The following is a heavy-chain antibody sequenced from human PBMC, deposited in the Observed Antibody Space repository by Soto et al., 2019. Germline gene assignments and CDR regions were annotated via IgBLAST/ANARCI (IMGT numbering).Heavy chain of an antibody. CDR1: GFTFSDDY. CDR2: ISSSSSYT. J-gene: IGHJ3*02. V-gene: IGHV3-11*06. D-gene: IGHD6-19*01. CDR3: ARDYTRDRWLVHAFDI. Sequence: PGGSLRLSCAAPGFTFSDDYMSWIRQAPGKGLEWVSYISSSSSYTNYADSVKGRFTISRDNAKNSLYLQMNSLRAEDTAVYYCARDYTRDRWLVHAFDIWGQGTMVTVSS.